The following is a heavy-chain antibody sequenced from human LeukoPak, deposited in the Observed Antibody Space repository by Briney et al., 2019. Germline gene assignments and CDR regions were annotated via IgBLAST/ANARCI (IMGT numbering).Heavy chain of an antibody. CDR3: AKDAIVVPAASDYFDP. CDR2: ISGSGGST. J-gene: IGHJ4*02. V-gene: IGHV3-23*01. Sequence: GGSLRLSCAASGLIFSSYAMSWVRQAPGKGLEWVSVISGSGGSTYYADSVKGRFTISRDSSKNTLYLQMNSLRAEDTAVYYRAKDAIVVPAASDYFDPWGQGAPVTVSS. CDR1: GLIFSSYA. D-gene: IGHD2-2*01.